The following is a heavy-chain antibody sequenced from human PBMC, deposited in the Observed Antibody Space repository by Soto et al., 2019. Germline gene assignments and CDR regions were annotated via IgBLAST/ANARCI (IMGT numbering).Heavy chain of an antibody. Sequence: SETLSLTCAVYGGSFSGYYWSWIRQPPGKGLEWIGEINHSGSTNYNPSLESRVTISVDTSKNQFSLKLSSVTAADTAVYYCARDTVLLWFGESSTRWFDPWGQGTLVTVSS. D-gene: IGHD3-10*01. CDR1: GGSFSGYY. CDR2: INHSGST. CDR3: ARDTVLLWFGESSTRWFDP. J-gene: IGHJ5*02. V-gene: IGHV4-34*01.